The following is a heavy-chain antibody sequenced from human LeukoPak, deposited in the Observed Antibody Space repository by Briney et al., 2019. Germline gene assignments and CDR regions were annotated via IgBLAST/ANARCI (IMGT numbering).Heavy chain of an antibody. CDR1: GFTFSSYA. D-gene: IGHD3-22*01. Sequence: GGSLRLSCAASGFTFSSYAMSWVRQAPGTGLEWVSAISGSGGSTYYADSVKGRFTISRDNSKNTPYLQMNSLRAEDTAVYYCAKGGGITMIVVAYHYFDYWGQGTLVTVSS. J-gene: IGHJ4*02. V-gene: IGHV3-23*01. CDR3: AKGGGITMIVVAYHYFDY. CDR2: ISGSGGST.